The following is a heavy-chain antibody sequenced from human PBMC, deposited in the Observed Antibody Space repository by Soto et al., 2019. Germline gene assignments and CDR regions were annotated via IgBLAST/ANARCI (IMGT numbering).Heavy chain of an antibody. V-gene: IGHV4-39*01. CDR3: ARHYCTGGPCYFDN. CDR1: GGSIKSRYS. J-gene: IGHJ4*02. Sequence: QLHLQESGPGLVKPSETLSLTCSVSGGSIKSRYSWGWIRQPPGKGLEWIGPIYDSGTTSYNPSLKSRVTMSVDTSNNHFSLKVTSVTAADTAVYYCARHYCTGGPCYFDNWGQGTLVTVSS. CDR2: IYDSGTT. D-gene: IGHD2-8*02.